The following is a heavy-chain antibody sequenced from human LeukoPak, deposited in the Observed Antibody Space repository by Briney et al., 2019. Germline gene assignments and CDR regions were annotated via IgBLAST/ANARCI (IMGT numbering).Heavy chain of an antibody. D-gene: IGHD2-8*01. CDR3: ATVSGSYYYYYMDV. J-gene: IGHJ6*03. CDR1: GYTFTSYG. CDR2: ISAYNGNT. V-gene: IGHV1-18*01. Sequence: ASVKVSCKASGYTFTSYGISWVRQAPGQGLEWMGWISAYNGNTNYAQKLQGRVTMTTDTSTSTAYMEMRSLRSDDTAVYYCATVSGSYYYYYMDVWGKGTTVTVSS.